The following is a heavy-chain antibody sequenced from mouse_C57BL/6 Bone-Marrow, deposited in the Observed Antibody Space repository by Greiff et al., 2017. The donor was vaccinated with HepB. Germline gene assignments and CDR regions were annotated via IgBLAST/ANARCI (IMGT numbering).Heavy chain of an antibody. V-gene: IGHV5-4*01. Sequence: EVQVVESGGGLVKPGGSLKLSCAASGFTFSSYAMSWVSRTPEKRLEWVATISDGGSYTYSPDNVKGRFTISRDNAKNNLYLQMSHLKSEDTAMYYCARDRWLLPRYWYFDVWGTGTTVTVSS. CDR1: GFTFSSYA. CDR3: ARDRWLLPRYWYFDV. CDR2: ISDGGSYT. J-gene: IGHJ1*03. D-gene: IGHD2-3*01.